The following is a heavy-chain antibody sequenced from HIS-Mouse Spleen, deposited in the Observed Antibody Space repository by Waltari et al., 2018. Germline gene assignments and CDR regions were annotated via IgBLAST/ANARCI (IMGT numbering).Heavy chain of an antibody. J-gene: IGHJ2*01. CDR3: AREIPYSSSWYDWYFDL. D-gene: IGHD6-13*01. V-gene: IGHV4-39*07. Sequence: QLQLQESGPGLVKPSETLSLTCTVSGGSISSSSYYWGWIRQPPGKGLGWIGSIYYSGSTYSTPSLKSQVTISVDTAKNQFSLRLSSVTAADTAVYYCAREIPYSSSWYDWYFDLWGRGTLVTVSS. CDR2: IYYSGST. CDR1: GGSISSSSYY.